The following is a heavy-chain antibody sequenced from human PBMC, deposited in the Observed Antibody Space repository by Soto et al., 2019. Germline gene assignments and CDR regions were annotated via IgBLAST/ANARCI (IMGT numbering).Heavy chain of an antibody. CDR2: VNPSGGST. CDR1: GYIFTAYS. J-gene: IGHJ1*01. V-gene: IGHV1-46*01. D-gene: IGHD2-15*01. CDR3: AREENCSDGICYSEYFQR. Sequence: QVQLVQSGAEVKKPGASVKVSCKASGYIFTAYSMHWVRQAPGQGLEWMGVVNPSGGSTNYAQKVQGRITMTRDTSTCTFYMDLSSLTSEDTAVYYCAREENCSDGICYSEYFQRWGQGTLVTVSS.